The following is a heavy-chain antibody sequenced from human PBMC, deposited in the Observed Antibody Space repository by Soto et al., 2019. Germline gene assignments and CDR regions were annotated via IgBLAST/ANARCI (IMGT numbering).Heavy chain of an antibody. CDR2: IKSKTDGGTT. CDR3: TTGGGYGKTYPR. D-gene: IGHD6-19*01. Sequence: EVQLVESGGGLVKPGGSLRLSCAASGFTFSNAWMNWVRQAPGKGLGWVGRIKSKTDGGTTDYAAPVKGRFTISRNDSKNTMYLQMNSLKTEDTAVYYCTTGGGYGKTYPRWGQGTLVTVSS. CDR1: GFTFSNAW. V-gene: IGHV3-15*07. J-gene: IGHJ4*02.